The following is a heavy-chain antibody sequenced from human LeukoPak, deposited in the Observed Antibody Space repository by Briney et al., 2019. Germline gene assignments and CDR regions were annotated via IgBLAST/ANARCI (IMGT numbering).Heavy chain of an antibody. D-gene: IGHD3-10*01. CDR2: ISDSGRT. V-gene: IGHV4-39*01. CDR3: ARQFGSGLWYFDL. CDR1: GGSISSPY. J-gene: IGHJ2*01. Sequence: SETLSLTCTVSGGSISSPYWNWIRQPPGKGLDWIGSISDSGRTYYNPSLKSRVTVSVDTSKNQFSLNLSSVTAADTAVYYCARQFGSGLWYFDLWGRGTLVTVCS.